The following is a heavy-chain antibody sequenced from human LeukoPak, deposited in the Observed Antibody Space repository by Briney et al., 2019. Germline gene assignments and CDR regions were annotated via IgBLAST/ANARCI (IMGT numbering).Heavy chain of an antibody. CDR2: INHSGST. Sequence: KPSETLSLTCAVYGGSFSGYYWSWIRQPPGKGLEWIGEINHSGSTNYNPSLKSRVTMSVDTSKNQFSLKLSSVTAADTAVYYCATFNDYGDYGSDYWGQGTLVTVSS. D-gene: IGHD4-17*01. V-gene: IGHV4-34*01. J-gene: IGHJ4*02. CDR3: ATFNDYGDYGSDY. CDR1: GGSFSGYY.